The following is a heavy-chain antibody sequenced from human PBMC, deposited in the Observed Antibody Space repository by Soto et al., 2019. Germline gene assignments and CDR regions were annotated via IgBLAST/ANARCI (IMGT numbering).Heavy chain of an antibody. J-gene: IGHJ3*02. CDR1: GFTFSTYA. CDR3: AKAARYCSGGSCYSHAFDI. CDR2: ISGNGGTT. D-gene: IGHD2-15*01. V-gene: IGHV3-23*01. Sequence: GGSLRLSCAASGFTFSTYAMSWVRQAPGKGLEWVSAISGNGGTTYYADSVKGRFTISRDNSKNTLYLQMNGLRAEDTAVYYCAKAARYCSGGSCYSHAFDIWGQGTMVTVSS.